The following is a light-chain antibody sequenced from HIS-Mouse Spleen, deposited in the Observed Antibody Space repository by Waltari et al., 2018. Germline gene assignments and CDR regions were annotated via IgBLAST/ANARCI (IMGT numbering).Light chain of an antibody. J-gene: IGLJ2*01. CDR1: SSNIGAG. Sequence: QSVLTQPPSVSGAPGQRVTISCTGSSSNIGAGTAPKLRIYGNSNRPSGVPDRCSGSKSGTSASLAITGLQAEDEADYYCQSYDSSLSGVVFGGGTKLTVL. CDR2: GNS. CDR3: QSYDSSLSGVV. V-gene: IGLV1-40*01.